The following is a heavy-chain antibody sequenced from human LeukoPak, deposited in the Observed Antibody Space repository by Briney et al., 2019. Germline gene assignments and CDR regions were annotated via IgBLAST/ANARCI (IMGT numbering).Heavy chain of an antibody. CDR2: IKSKTDGGTT. V-gene: IGHV3-15*01. Sequence: GGSLRLSCAASGYTFSNAWMSWVRQAPGKGLEWVGRIKSKTDGGTTDYAAPVKGRFTISRDDSKNTLYLQMNSLKTEDTAVYYCTTALGYSSTDYWGQGTLVTVSS. CDR3: TTALGYSSTDY. J-gene: IGHJ4*02. D-gene: IGHD6-19*01. CDR1: GYTFSNAW.